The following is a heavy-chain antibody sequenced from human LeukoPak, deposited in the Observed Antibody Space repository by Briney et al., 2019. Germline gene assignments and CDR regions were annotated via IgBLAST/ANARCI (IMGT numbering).Heavy chain of an antibody. Sequence: GGSLRLSCAASGFTFSSHAMSWVRQAPGKGLEWVSVISSSGDYTFYADSVKGRFTISRDNSKNTLYLQMNSPRAEDTAVYYCAKRGGYYFDYWGQGTLVTVSS. V-gene: IGHV3-23*01. D-gene: IGHD3-16*01. J-gene: IGHJ4*02. CDR1: GFTFSSHA. CDR2: ISSSGDYT. CDR3: AKRGGYYFDY.